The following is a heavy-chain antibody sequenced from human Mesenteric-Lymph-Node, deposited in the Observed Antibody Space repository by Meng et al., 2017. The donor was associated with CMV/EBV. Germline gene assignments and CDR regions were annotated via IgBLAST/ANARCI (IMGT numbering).Heavy chain of an antibody. CDR2: IYYSGST. CDR1: GGSISSSY. D-gene: IGHD6-6*01. V-gene: IGHV4-59*01. CDR3: ARDRVARQLGWFDP. J-gene: IGHJ5*02. Sequence: TVSGGSISSSYWSWIRQPPGKGLEWIGYIYYSGSTNYNPSLKSRVTISVDTSKNQFSLKLSSVTAADTAVYYCARDRVARQLGWFDPWGQGTLVTVSS.